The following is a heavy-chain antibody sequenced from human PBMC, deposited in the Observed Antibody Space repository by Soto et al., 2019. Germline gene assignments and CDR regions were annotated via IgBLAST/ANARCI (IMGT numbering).Heavy chain of an antibody. V-gene: IGHV5-51*01. CDR1: GYTFSNYW. CDR2: IYLGDSDT. CDR3: ARGVGIVATDGMDV. D-gene: IGHD5-12*01. J-gene: IGHJ6*02. Sequence: PGESLKISCKGSGYTFSNYWLGWVRQMPGKGLEWMGIIYLGDSDTRYSPSFQGQVTISADKSISTAYLQWSSLKASGTAMYYCARGVGIVATDGMDVWGQGTAVTVSS.